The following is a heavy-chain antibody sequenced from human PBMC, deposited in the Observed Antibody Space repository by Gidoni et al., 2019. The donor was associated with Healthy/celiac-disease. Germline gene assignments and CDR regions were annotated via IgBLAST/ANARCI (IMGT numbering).Heavy chain of an antibody. CDR1: GFTFSSYA. CDR2: ISGSGGST. V-gene: IGHV3-23*01. Sequence: EVQLLESGGGLVQPGGSLRLSCAASGFTFSSYAMSWVRQAPGKGLEWVSAISGSGGSTYYADSVKGRFTISRDNSKNTLYLQMNSLRAEDTAVYYCAKDSPSLKFGGVIVIPYYFDYWGQGTLVTVSS. D-gene: IGHD3-16*02. J-gene: IGHJ4*02. CDR3: AKDSPSLKFGGVIVIPYYFDY.